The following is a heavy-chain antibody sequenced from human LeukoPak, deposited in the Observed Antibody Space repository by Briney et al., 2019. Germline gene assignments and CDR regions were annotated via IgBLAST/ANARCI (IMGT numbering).Heavy chain of an antibody. Sequence: GGSLRLSCAASGFTFSDYYMSWIRQAPGKGLEWVGRIKSKTDGGTTDYAAPVKGRFTISRDDSKNTLYLQMNSLKTEDTAVYYCTAYYYDPDYWGQGTLVTVSS. CDR3: TAYYYDPDY. CDR2: IKSKTDGGTT. CDR1: GFTFSDYY. J-gene: IGHJ4*02. V-gene: IGHV3-15*01. D-gene: IGHD3-22*01.